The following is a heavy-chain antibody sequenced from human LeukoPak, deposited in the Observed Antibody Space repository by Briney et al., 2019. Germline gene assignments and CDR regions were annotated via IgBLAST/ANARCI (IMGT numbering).Heavy chain of an antibody. CDR2: IYPADSDT. J-gene: IGHJ6*03. Sequence: GESLKISCEGSGGSFTKFWIGWVRQMPGKGLELMGIIYPADSDTRYSPSFQGQVTISADKSISTAYLQWSSLKASDTAMYYCARHNYYGSGRNMDVWGKGTTVTVSS. D-gene: IGHD3-10*01. CDR1: GGSFTKFW. CDR3: ARHNYYGSGRNMDV. V-gene: IGHV5-51*01.